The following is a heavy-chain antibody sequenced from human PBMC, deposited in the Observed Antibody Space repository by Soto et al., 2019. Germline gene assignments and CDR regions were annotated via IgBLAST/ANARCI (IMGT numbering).Heavy chain of an antibody. CDR3: ARYPGTIMATIMGSYYFDY. Sequence: ASVKVSCKASGYTFTSYYMHWVRQAPGQGLEWMGIINPSGGSTSYAQKFQGRVTMTRDTSTSTVYMELSSLRSEDTAVYFCARYPGTIMATIMGSYYFDYWGLGTLVTVSS. CDR1: GYTFTSYY. J-gene: IGHJ4*02. D-gene: IGHD5-12*01. V-gene: IGHV1-46*01. CDR2: INPSGGST.